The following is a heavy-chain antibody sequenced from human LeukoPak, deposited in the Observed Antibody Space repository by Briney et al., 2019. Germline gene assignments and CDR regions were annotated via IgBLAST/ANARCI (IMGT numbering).Heavy chain of an antibody. Sequence: SETLSLTCTVSGGSISSYYWSWIRQPPGKGLEWIGSIYYSGSTNYNPSLKSRVTISVDTSKNQFSLKLSSVTAADTAVYYCARTSGSYLEAFDIWGQGTMVTVSS. CDR3: ARTSGSYLEAFDI. V-gene: IGHV4-59*12. CDR1: GGSISSYY. CDR2: IYYSGST. D-gene: IGHD1-26*01. J-gene: IGHJ3*02.